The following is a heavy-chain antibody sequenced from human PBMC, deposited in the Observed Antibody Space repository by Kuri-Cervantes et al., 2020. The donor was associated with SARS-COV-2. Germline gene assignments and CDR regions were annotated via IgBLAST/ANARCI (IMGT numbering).Heavy chain of an antibody. CDR1: GYIFTNYY. D-gene: IGHD4-17*01. CDR2: ISAYNGNT. CDR3: ASWGRDMTTVTWVDY. J-gene: IGHJ4*02. V-gene: IGHV1-18*04. Sequence: ASVKVSCKASGYIFTNYYMSWVRQAPGQGLEWMGWISAYNGNTNYAQKLQGRVTMTTDTSTSTAYMELRSLRSDDTAVYYCASWGRDMTTVTWVDYWGQGTLVTVSS.